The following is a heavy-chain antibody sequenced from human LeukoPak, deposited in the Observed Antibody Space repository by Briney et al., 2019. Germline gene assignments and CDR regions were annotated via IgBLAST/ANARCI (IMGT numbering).Heavy chain of an antibody. D-gene: IGHD6-19*01. CDR2: ISSSSSTI. CDR1: GFTFSSYS. J-gene: IGHJ4*02. CDR3: ARDRTGQWLVPYYFDY. Sequence: PGGSLRLSCAASGFTFSSYSMNWVRQAPGKGLEWVSYISSSSSTIYYADSVKGRFTISRDNAKNSLYLQMNSLRAEDTAVYYCARDRTGQWLVPYYFDYWGQGTLVTVSS. V-gene: IGHV3-48*01.